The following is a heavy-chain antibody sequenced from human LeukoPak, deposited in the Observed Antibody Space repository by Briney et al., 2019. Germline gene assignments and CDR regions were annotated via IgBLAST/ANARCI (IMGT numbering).Heavy chain of an antibody. J-gene: IGHJ5*02. CDR1: GGSISSYY. CDR3: ARERMVRGVITP. CDR2: IYYSGST. V-gene: IGHV4-59*01. Sequence: PSETLSLTCTVSGGSISSYYWSWIRQPPGKGLEWIGYIYYSGSTNYNPSLKSRVTISVDTPKNQFSLKLSSVTAADTAVYYCARERMVRGVITPWGQGTLVTVSS. D-gene: IGHD3-10*01.